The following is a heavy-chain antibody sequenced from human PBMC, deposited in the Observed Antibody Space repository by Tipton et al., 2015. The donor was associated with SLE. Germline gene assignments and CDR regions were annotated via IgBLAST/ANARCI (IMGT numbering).Heavy chain of an antibody. CDR3: ARDSFCGDECYTNFDY. J-gene: IGHJ4*02. V-gene: IGHV4-59*12. Sequence: TLSLTCSVSGDSMSRFYWSWIRHSPGKGLEWIGYIYYSGTTTYNPSLKSRVTISVDTSKNQFSLELNSVTAADTAVYYCARDSFCGDECYTNFDYWGRGTLVTVSS. CDR1: GDSMSRFY. D-gene: IGHD2-21*01. CDR2: IYYSGTT.